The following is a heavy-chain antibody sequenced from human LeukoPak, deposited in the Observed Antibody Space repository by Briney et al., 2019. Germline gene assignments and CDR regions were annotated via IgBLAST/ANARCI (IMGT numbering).Heavy chain of an antibody. CDR2: IRYDGSNK. D-gene: IGHD2-15*01. CDR3: AKDPRVVVAATGDY. CDR1: GFTFSSYG. V-gene: IGHV3-30*02. J-gene: IGHJ4*02. Sequence: GGSLRLSCAASGFTFSSYGMHWVRQAPGKGLEWVAFIRYDGSNKYYADSVKGRFTISRDNSKNTLYLQMNSLRAEDTAVYYCAKDPRVVVAATGDYWGQGTLVTVSS.